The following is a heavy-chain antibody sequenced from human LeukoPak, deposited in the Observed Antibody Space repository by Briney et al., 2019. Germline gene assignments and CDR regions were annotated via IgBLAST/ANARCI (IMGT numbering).Heavy chain of an antibody. CDR2: INPNSGGT. D-gene: IGHD3-10*01. Sequence: ASVKVSCKASGYTFTGYYMHWVRQAPGQGLEWMGWINPNSGGTNYAQKFQGRVTMTRDTSISTAYMELSRLRSDDTAVYYCARAGGHDYYYGMDVWGQGTTVNVSS. CDR3: ARAGGHDYYYGMDV. J-gene: IGHJ6*02. CDR1: GYTFTGYY. V-gene: IGHV1-2*02.